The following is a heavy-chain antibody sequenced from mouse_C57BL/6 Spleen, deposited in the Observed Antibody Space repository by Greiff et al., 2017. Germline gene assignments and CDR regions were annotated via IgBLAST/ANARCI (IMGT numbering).Heavy chain of an antibody. D-gene: IGHD2-4*01. J-gene: IGHJ3*01. Sequence: VQLQESGPELVKPGASVKISCKASGYTFTDSCMNWVKQRHGKSLEWIGRINPGYGGTSYNGKFKGKATLTADKSSSTAYMQLSSLTSEDSAVYYCARNYDYDVDFADWGPGTLVTVSA. CDR3: ARNYDYDVDFAD. V-gene: IGHV1-82*01. CDR2: INPGYGGT. CDR1: GYTFTDSC.